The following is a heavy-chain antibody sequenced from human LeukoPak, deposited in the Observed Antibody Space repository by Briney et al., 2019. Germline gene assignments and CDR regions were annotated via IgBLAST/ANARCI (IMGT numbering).Heavy chain of an antibody. CDR2: ISAYNGNT. CDR3: ASAYYDFWSGPGYFDY. V-gene: IGHV1-18*04. Sequence: ASVKVSCKASGYTFTGYYMHWVRQAPGQGLEWMGWISAYNGNTNYAQKLQGRVTMATDTSTSTAYMELRSLRSDDTAVYYCASAYYDFWSGPGYFDYWGQGTLVTVSS. D-gene: IGHD3-3*01. CDR1: GYTFTGYY. J-gene: IGHJ4*02.